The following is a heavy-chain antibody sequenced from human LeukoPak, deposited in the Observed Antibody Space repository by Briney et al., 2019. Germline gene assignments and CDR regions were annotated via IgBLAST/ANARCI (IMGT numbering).Heavy chain of an antibody. V-gene: IGHV5-51*01. Sequence: HGESLKISCKGSGYRFNAYWIAWVRQMPGKGLEWMGIIYPDDSDTRYSPSFQGQVTISADKSVRTAYLQWSSLKASDTAMYYCATPGGVVVTTFPHAAFDIWGQGTMVTVSS. J-gene: IGHJ3*02. CDR1: GYRFNAYW. CDR2: IYPDDSDT. D-gene: IGHD2-21*02. CDR3: ATPGGVVVTTFPHAAFDI.